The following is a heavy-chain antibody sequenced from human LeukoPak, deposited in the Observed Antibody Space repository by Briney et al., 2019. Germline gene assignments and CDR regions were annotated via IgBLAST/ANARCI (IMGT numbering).Heavy chain of an antibody. V-gene: IGHV3-53*05. D-gene: IGHD3-3*02. CDR3: AREISRTGAFDI. CDR2: IYSGVST. J-gene: IGHJ3*02. Sequence: WVSVIYSGVSTYYSDSVKCRFTISRDNSKNTLYLQMNSLRAEDTAVYYCAREISRTGAFDIWGQGTMVTXXS.